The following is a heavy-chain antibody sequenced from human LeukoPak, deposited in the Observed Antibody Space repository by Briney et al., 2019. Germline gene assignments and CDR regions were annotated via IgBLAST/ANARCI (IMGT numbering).Heavy chain of an antibody. CDR1: GGSFSGYY. CDR2: INHSGST. D-gene: IGHD3-16*01. Sequence: SETLSLTCAVYGGSFSGYYWSWIRQPPGKGLEWIGEINHSGSTNYNPSPKSRVTISVDTSKYQFSLKLSSVTAADTAVYYCARETSQKGAHYMDVWGKGITITISS. V-gene: IGHV4-34*01. CDR3: ARETSQKGAHYMDV. J-gene: IGHJ6*03.